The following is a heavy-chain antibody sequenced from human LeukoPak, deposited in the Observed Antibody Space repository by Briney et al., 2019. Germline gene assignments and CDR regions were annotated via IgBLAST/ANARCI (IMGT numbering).Heavy chain of an antibody. D-gene: IGHD2-15*01. J-gene: IGHJ4*02. V-gene: IGHV4-61*02. CDR2: IYTTETT. CDR1: DDSISSASHY. Sequence: SETLSLTCTVSDDSISSASHYWSWLRQPAGKAPEWIGRIYTTETTSYNPSLKTRVTISLDRSKNQFSLKLSSVTAADTAVYYCARVRKYRSGGSCYETHFDYWGQGTLVTVSS. CDR3: ARVRKYRSGGSCYETHFDY.